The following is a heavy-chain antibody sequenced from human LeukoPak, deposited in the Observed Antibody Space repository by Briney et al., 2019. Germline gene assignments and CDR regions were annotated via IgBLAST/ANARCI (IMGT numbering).Heavy chain of an antibody. CDR1: GGTFSSYT. CDR2: IIPILGIA. V-gene: IGHV1-69*02. CDR3: ARGITYYDFWSGPNYGGY. Sequence: VASVKVSCKASGGTFSSYTISWVRQAPGQGLEWMGRIIPILGIANYAQKFQGRVTITADKSTSTAYMELSSLRSDDTAVYYCARGITYYDFWSGPNYGGYWGQGTLVTVSS. D-gene: IGHD3-3*01. J-gene: IGHJ4*02.